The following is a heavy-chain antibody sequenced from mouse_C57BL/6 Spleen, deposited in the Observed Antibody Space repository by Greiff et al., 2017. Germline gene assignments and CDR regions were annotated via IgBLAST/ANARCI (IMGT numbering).Heavy chain of an antibody. J-gene: IGHJ1*03. CDR3: ARTAQATNWYFDV. Sequence: QVQLKQPGAELVKPGASVKLSCKASGYTFTSYWMHWVKQRPGRGLEWIGRIDPNSGGTKYNEKFKSKATLTVDKPSSTAYMQLSSLTSEDSAVYYCARTAQATNWYFDVWGTGTTVTVSS. CDR1: GYTFTSYW. V-gene: IGHV1-72*01. CDR2: IDPNSGGT. D-gene: IGHD3-2*02.